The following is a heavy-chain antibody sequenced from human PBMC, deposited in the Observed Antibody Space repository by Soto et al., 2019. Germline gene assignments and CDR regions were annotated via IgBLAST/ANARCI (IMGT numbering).Heavy chain of an antibody. CDR2: ISSSSSYI. CDR3: ARVKGEVLIEDWYFDL. CDR1: GFTFSSYS. J-gene: IGHJ2*01. V-gene: IGHV3-21*01. D-gene: IGHD1-26*01. Sequence: EVQLVESGGGLVKPGGSLRLSCAASGFTFSSYSMNWVRQAPGKGLEWVSSISSSSSYIYYADSVKGRFTISRDNAKNSLYLQMNSLRAEDTAVYYCARVKGEVLIEDWYFDLWGRGTLVTVSS.